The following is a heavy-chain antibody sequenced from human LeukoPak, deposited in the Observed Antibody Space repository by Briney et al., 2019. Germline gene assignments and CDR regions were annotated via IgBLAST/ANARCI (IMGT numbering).Heavy chain of an antibody. CDR3: ATSAEPNRSYGY. D-gene: IGHD3-16*01. CDR2: FDPEDGET. Sequence: ASVKVSCKVSGYTLTELSMHWVRQAPGKGLEWMGGFDPEDGETIYAQKFQGRVTMTEDTSTDTAYMELSSLRSEDTAVYYCATSAEPNRSYGYWGQGTLVTVSS. J-gene: IGHJ4*02. V-gene: IGHV1-24*01. CDR1: GYTLTELS.